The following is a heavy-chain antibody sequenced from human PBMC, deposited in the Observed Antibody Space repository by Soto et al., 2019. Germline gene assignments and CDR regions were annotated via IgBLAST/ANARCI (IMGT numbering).Heavy chain of an antibody. Sequence: SVKVSCKASGGTFSSYAISWVRQAPGQGLEWMGGIIPIFGTANYAQKFQGRVTITADKSTSTAYMELSSLRSEDTAVYYCARDGSGYYHGSGSYYPLNWFDPWGQGTLVTVSS. CDR2: IIPIFGTA. D-gene: IGHD3-10*01. V-gene: IGHV1-69*06. J-gene: IGHJ5*02. CDR1: GGTFSSYA. CDR3: ARDGSGYYHGSGSYYPLNWFDP.